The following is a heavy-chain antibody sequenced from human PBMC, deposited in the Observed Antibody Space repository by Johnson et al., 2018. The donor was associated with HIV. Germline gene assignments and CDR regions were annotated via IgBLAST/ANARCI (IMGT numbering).Heavy chain of an antibody. J-gene: IGHJ3*02. CDR1: GFTFSSYD. D-gene: IGHD6-19*01. CDR3: ANERAMDSSGWYDGFDI. V-gene: IGHV3-30*02. Sequence: QVQVVESGGGLVQPGGSLRLSCAASGFTFSSYDMHWVRQATGKGLEWVAFIRYDGSNKYYADYVKGRFTISRDNSKNTLYLQMNSLRAEDTAEYYCANERAMDSSGWYDGFDIWGQGTMVTVSS. CDR2: IRYDGSNK.